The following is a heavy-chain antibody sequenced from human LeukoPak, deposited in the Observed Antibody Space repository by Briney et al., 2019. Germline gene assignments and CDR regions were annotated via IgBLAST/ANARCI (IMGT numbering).Heavy chain of an antibody. V-gene: IGHV3-20*04. Sequence: GGSLRLSCAASGFTFHDRGMSWVRQAPGKGLEWVSGIYNNGGGTGYADSVKGRFTISRDNAKNFLYLQMNSLRAEDTALYYCARDGSGWYSDYWGQGTLVTVSS. J-gene: IGHJ4*02. CDR2: IYNNGGGT. CDR3: ARDGSGWYSDY. D-gene: IGHD6-19*01. CDR1: GFTFHDRG.